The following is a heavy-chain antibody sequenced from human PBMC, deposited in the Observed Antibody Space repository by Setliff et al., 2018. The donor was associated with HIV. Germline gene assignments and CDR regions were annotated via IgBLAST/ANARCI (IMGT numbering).Heavy chain of an antibody. Sequence: GSLRLSCAASGFTFDDYGMSWVRQAPGKGLEWVSGINWNGGSTGYADSVKGRFTISRDNAKNTLYLQMNSLRDEDTAVYYCARDRGSGTCRGCDYMDVWGKGTTVTVSS. V-gene: IGHV3-20*04. J-gene: IGHJ6*03. CDR3: ARDRGSGTCRGCDYMDV. D-gene: IGHD3-3*01. CDR2: INWNGGST. CDR1: GFTFDDYG.